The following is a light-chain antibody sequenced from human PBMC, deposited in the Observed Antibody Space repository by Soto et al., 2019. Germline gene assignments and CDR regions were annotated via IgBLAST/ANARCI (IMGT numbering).Light chain of an antibody. CDR3: MLYMGSGIYV. V-gene: IGLV8-61*01. CDR1: SGSVSSGYY. Sequence: QTVVTQEPSFSVSPGGTVTLTCGLSSGSVSSGYYPSWYQRTPGQSSRPLMYNTNTRSSGVPDRFSGSILGDKAALTITGAQADDESEYYCMLYMGSGIYVFGTGTKLTVL. CDR2: NTN. J-gene: IGLJ1*01.